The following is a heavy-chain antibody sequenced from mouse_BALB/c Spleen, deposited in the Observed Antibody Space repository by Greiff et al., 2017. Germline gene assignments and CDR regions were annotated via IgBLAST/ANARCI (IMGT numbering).Heavy chain of an antibody. J-gene: IGHJ4*01. CDR1: GYAFTNYL. V-gene: IGHV1-54*01. Sequence: QVQLKQSGAELVRPGTSVKVSCKASGYAFTNYLIEWVKQRPGQGLEWIGVINPGSGGTNYNEKFKGKATLTADKSSSTAYMQLSSLTSDDSAVYFCARSSYGSSPYYAMDYWGQGTSVTVSS. D-gene: IGHD1-1*01. CDR2: INPGSGGT. CDR3: ARSSYGSSPYYAMDY.